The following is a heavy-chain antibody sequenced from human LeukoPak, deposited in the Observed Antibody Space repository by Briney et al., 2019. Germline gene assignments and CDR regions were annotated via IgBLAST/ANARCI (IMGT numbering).Heavy chain of an antibody. CDR2: ILSDGSNK. Sequence: PGRSLRLSCATSGFTFRNYGMHWVRQAPGKGLEWVAVILSDGSNKYYADSVKGRFTISRDNSKNTLYLQMNSLRAEDTAVYYCAKDYYDSTGYYYFDSWGQGTLVTVSS. J-gene: IGHJ4*02. V-gene: IGHV3-30*18. D-gene: IGHD3-22*01. CDR1: GFTFRNYG. CDR3: AKDYYDSTGYYYFDS.